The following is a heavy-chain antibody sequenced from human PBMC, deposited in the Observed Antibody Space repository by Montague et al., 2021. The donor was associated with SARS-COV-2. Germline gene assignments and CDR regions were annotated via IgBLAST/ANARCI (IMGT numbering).Heavy chain of an antibody. D-gene: IGHD3-10*01. J-gene: IGHJ4*02. CDR1: GGSISTNNCC. Sequence: SETLSLTCTVSGGSISTNNCCSGVVRPPPGGVLGWVGSYYNSGSTYYPPSIRSRVTISVDTSKNQFSLKLSSVTAADTAVYYCVIQGWLRGYLDYWGQGTLVTVSS. CDR3: VIQGWLRGYLDY. V-gene: IGHV4-39*01. CDR2: YYNSGST.